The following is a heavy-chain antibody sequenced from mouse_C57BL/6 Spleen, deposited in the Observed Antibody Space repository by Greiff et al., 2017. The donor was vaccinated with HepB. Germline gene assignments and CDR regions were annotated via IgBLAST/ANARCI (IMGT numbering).Heavy chain of an antibody. Sequence: QVQLQQPGAELVRPGTSVKLSCKASGYTFTSYWMHWVKQRPGQGLEWIGVIDPSDSYTNYNQKFKGKATLTVDTSSSTAYMQLSSLTSEDSAVYYCARGNYGSRFAYWGQGTLVTVSA. CDR2: IDPSDSYT. CDR3: ARGNYGSRFAY. D-gene: IGHD1-1*01. V-gene: IGHV1-59*01. J-gene: IGHJ3*01. CDR1: GYTFTSYW.